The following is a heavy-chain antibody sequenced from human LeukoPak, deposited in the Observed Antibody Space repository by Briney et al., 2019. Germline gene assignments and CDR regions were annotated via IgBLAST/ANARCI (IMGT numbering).Heavy chain of an antibody. CDR1: GYTFTGYY. Sequence: ASVKVSCKASGYTFTGYYMHWVRQAPGQGLEWMGRINPNSGGTNYAQKFPGRVTMTRDTSISTAYMELSRLRSDDTAVYYCARAGSGRITIFGVVTQNDYWGQGTLVTVSS. V-gene: IGHV1-2*06. D-gene: IGHD3-3*01. J-gene: IGHJ4*02. CDR2: INPNSGGT. CDR3: ARAGSGRITIFGVVTQNDY.